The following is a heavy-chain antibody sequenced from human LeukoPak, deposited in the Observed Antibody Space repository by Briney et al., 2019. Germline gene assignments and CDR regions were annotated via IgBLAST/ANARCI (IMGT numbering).Heavy chain of an antibody. CDR2: INPNSGGT. V-gene: IGHV1-2*02. Sequence: ASVKVSCKASGYTFTGYYMHWVRQAPGQGLEWMGWINPNSGGTNYAQKFQGRVTMTRDTSISTAYMELSRLRSDDTAVYYCARGGAGLSLWLELTDGDYWGQGTLVTVSS. CDR3: ARGGAGLSLWLELTDGDY. D-gene: IGHD6-19*01. J-gene: IGHJ4*02. CDR1: GYTFTGYY.